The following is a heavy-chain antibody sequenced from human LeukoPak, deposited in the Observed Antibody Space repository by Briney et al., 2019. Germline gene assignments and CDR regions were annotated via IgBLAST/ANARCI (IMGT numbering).Heavy chain of an antibody. CDR2: IYYSGST. D-gene: IGHD6-19*01. Sequence: SETLSLTCTVSGGSISSSSYYWGWIRQPPGKGLEWIGSIYYSGSTYYNPSLKSRVTISVDTSKNQFSPKLSSVTAADTAVYYCARRSYSSGFRYWGQGTLVTVSS. CDR1: GGSISSSSYY. V-gene: IGHV4-39*01. CDR3: ARRSYSSGFRY. J-gene: IGHJ4*02.